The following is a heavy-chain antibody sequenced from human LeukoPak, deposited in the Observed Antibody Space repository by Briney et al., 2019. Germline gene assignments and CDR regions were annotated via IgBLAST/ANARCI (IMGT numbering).Heavy chain of an antibody. Sequence: GGSLRLSCAASGFTFSSYEMNWVRQAPGKGLEWVSYISSSDSTTYYAGSVKGRFTISRDDAKNSLYLQMNSLRAEDTAVYYCARPIPGARAFDFWGQGTLVTVSS. CDR1: GFTFSSYE. D-gene: IGHD2-2*01. J-gene: IGHJ4*02. CDR2: ISSSDSTT. V-gene: IGHV3-48*03. CDR3: ARPIPGARAFDF.